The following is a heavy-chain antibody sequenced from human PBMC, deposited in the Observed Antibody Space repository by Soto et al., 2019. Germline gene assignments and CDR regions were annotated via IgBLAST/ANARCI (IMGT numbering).Heavy chain of an antibody. Sequence: GGSLRLSCAASGFTFDDYAMHWVRQAPGKGLEWVSGINWNSGSIGYADSVKGRFTISRDNAKTSLYLQMNSLRAEDTAVYYCARHPERIAEIGWFDPWGQGTLVTVSS. CDR1: GFTFDDYA. D-gene: IGHD6-13*01. V-gene: IGHV3-9*01. CDR3: ARHPERIAEIGWFDP. J-gene: IGHJ5*02. CDR2: INWNSGSI.